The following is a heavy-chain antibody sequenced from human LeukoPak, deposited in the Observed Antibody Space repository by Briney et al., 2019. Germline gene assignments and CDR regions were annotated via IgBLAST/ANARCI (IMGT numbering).Heavy chain of an antibody. J-gene: IGHJ5*02. CDR1: GFTFSSYA. CDR3: AKDQEIVVVIKGNWFDP. V-gene: IGHV3-23*01. CDR2: ISGSGGST. D-gene: IGHD3-22*01. Sequence: GESLRLSCAASGFTFSSYAMSWVRQAPGKGLEWVSAISGSGGSTYYADSVKGRFTISRDNSKNTLFLQMNSLRAEDTAVYYCAKDQEIVVVIKGNWFDPWGQGTLVTVSS.